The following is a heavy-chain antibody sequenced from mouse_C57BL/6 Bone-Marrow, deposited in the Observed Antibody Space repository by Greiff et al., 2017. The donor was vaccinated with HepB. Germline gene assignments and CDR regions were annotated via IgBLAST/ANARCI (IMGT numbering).Heavy chain of an antibody. CDR1: GFTFSDAW. CDR3: TSLIYDGYFFDY. V-gene: IGHV6-6*01. Sequence: EVKLMESGGGLVQPGGSMKLSCAASGFTFSDAWMDWVRQSPEKGLEWVAEIRNKANNHATYYAESVKGRFTISRDDSKSSVYLQMNSLRAEDTGIYYCTSLIYDGYFFDYWGQGTTLTVSS. D-gene: IGHD2-3*01. CDR2: IRNKANNHAT. J-gene: IGHJ2*01.